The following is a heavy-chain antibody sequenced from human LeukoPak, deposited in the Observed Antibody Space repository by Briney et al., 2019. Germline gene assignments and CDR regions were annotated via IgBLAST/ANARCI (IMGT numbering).Heavy chain of an antibody. V-gene: IGHV3-11*05. D-gene: IGHD5-18*01. J-gene: IGHJ4*02. CDR3: ARAKRYSYVDY. CDR2: ISSSSSYT. CDR1: GFTFSDYY. Sequence: GGSLRLSCAASGFTFSDYYMSWIRQAPGKGLEWVSYISSSSSYTNYADSVKGRFAISRDNAKNSLYLQMNSLRAEDTAVYYCARAKRYSYVDYWGQGTLVTVSS.